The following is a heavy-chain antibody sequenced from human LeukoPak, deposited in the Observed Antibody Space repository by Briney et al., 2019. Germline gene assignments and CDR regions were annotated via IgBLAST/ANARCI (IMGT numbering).Heavy chain of an antibody. V-gene: IGHV3-49*04. J-gene: IGHJ4*02. CDR2: IRSKAYGGTS. D-gene: IGHD1-26*01. CDR1: GFNFGDYA. CDR3: TRGGGTDY. Sequence: GGSLRLSCTASGFNFGDYAMSWVRQAPGKGLEWVGFIRSKAYGGTSQYAASVKGRFTISRDDSKSIAYLQMNSLKTEDTAVYYCTRGGGTDYWGQGTLVTVSS.